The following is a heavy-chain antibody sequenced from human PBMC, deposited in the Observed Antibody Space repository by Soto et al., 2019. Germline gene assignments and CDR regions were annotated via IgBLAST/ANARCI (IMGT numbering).Heavy chain of an antibody. J-gene: IGHJ3*02. Sequence: QVQLQGSGPGLVKPSQTLSLTCTVSGGSISSGGYYWSWIRQHPGKGLEWIGYIYYSGSTYYNPSLKSRVTISVDTSKNQFSLKLSSVTAADTAVYYCARDRYGDNYAFDIWGQGTMVTVSS. CDR3: ARDRYGDNYAFDI. D-gene: IGHD4-17*01. V-gene: IGHV4-31*03. CDR2: IYYSGST. CDR1: GGSISSGGYY.